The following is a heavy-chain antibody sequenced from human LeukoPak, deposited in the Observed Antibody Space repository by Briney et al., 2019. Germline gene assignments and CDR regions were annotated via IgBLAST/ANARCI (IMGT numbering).Heavy chain of an antibody. V-gene: IGHV3-9*01. CDR2: ISWNSGSI. CDR1: GFTFDDYA. CDR3: AQSGGYDDY. D-gene: IGHD5-12*01. Sequence: GGSLRLSCAASGFTFDDYAMHWVRHATGKGLEWVSGISWNSGSIGYADSVKGRFTISRDNAKNSLYLQMNSLRAEDTALYYCAQSGGYDDYWGQGTLVTVSS. J-gene: IGHJ4*02.